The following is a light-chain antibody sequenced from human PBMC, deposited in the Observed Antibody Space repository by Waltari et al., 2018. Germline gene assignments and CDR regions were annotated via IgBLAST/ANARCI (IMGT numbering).Light chain of an antibody. CDR2: DVT. V-gene: IGLV2-14*01. CDR3: NSYTSSSTLWV. J-gene: IGLJ3*02. Sequence: QSALTQPASVSGSPGQSINISCTGTSSDVGGYNSVSWYQQHPGKAPTLMIYDVTKRRSGCSDRVSGSKAGHTASLTIAWLQAEDEGEYYCNSYTSSSTLWVFGGGTKLTVL. CDR1: SSDVGGYNS.